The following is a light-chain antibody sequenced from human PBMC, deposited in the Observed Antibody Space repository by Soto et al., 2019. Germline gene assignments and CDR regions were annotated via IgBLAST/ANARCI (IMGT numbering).Light chain of an antibody. J-gene: IGLJ3*02. CDR2: QVS. CDR3: SLKTSSATWV. CDR1: RSDVGIYDL. Sequence: QSALTQPPSVSGSPGQSVTISCTEPRSDVGIYDLVSWYQQPPGTAPKLLIYQVSNRPSGVPDRFSGSKSGNTASLTISGLQAEDEADYYCSLKTSSATWVFGGGTKLTVL. V-gene: IGLV2-18*01.